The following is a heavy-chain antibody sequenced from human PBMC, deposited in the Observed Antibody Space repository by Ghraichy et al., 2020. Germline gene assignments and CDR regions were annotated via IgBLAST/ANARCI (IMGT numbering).Heavy chain of an antibody. D-gene: IGHD6-19*01. J-gene: IGHJ3*02. CDR2: IYTSGST. V-gene: IGHV4-61*02. CDR3: ARDSWGSSGWSPTEAFDI. Sequence: SETLSLTCTVSGGSISSGSYYWSWIRQPAGKGLEWIGRIYTSGSTNYNPSLKSRVTISVDTSKNQFSLKLSSVTAADTAVYYCARDSWGSSGWSPTEAFDIWGQGTMVTVSS. CDR1: GGSISSGSYY.